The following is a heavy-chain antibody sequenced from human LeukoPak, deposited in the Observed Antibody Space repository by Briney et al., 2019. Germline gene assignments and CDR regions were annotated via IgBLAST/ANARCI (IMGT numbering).Heavy chain of an antibody. J-gene: IGHJ6*03. CDR3: ARVREMATIRDYYYMDV. CDR1: GGTFSSYA. D-gene: IGHD5-24*01. V-gene: IGHV1-69*13. CDR2: IIPIFGTA. Sequence: SVKVSCKASGGTFSSYAISWVRQAPGQGLEWMGGIIPIFGTANYAQKFQGRVTITADESTSTAYMELSSLRSEDTAVYYCARVREMATIRDYYYMDVWGRGTTVTISS.